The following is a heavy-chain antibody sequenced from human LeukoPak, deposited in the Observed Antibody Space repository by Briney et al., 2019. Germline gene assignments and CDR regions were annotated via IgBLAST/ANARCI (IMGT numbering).Heavy chain of an antibody. V-gene: IGHV3-7*01. CDR1: GFTFSRYW. CDR2: IKQDGSEK. D-gene: IGHD5-12*01. J-gene: IGHJ3*02. CDR3: ARVGYGVAFDI. Sequence: GSLRLSCVASGFTFSRYWMSWVRQAPGKGLEWVANIKQDGSEKYYVDSVKGRFTISRDNAKNSLYLQMNSLRAEDTAVYYCARVGYGVAFDIWGQGTMVTVSS.